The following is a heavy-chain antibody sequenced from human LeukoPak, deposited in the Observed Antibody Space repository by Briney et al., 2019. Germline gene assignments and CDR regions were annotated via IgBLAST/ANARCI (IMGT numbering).Heavy chain of an antibody. V-gene: IGHV1-2*02. CDR2: INPNSGGT. CDR3: ARELGATNAFDI. Sequence: ASVKVSCKASGYTFTGYYMHWVRQAPGQGLEWMGWINPNSGGTNYAQKFQGRVTMTRDTSISTAYMELSRLRSDDTAVYYCARELGATNAFDIWGQGTMVTVSS. CDR1: GYTFTGYY. J-gene: IGHJ3*02. D-gene: IGHD1-26*01.